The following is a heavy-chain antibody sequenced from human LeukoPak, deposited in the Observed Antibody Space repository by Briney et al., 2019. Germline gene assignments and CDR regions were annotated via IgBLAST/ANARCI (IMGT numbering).Heavy chain of an antibody. D-gene: IGHD3-10*01. J-gene: IGHJ6*02. CDR1: GYTFTGYY. Sequence: ASVKVSCKASGYTFTGYYMHWVRQAPGQGLEWMGWINPNSGGTNYAQKFQGRVTMTRDTSISTAYMELSRLRSDDTAVYYCARVGLPYYYGSGSYYYYYYYGMDVWGQGTTVTVSS. CDR2: INPNSGGT. CDR3: ARVGLPYYYGSGSYYYYYYYGMDV. V-gene: IGHV1-2*02.